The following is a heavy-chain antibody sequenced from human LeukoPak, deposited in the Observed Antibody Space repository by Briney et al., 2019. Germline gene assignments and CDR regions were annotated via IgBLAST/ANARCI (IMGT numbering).Heavy chain of an antibody. J-gene: IGHJ4*02. Sequence: GGSLRLSCAASGFTFNSYAMSWVRQDPGKGLEWVSGISDSYNTFYAVSVRGRFTISRDNSKNTLYLQMNSLRSEDTAVYYCAKEQRRDGYKDYFDYWGQGTLVTVSS. CDR1: GFTFNSYA. CDR3: AKEQRRDGYKDYFDY. D-gene: IGHD5-24*01. CDR2: ISDSYNT. V-gene: IGHV3-23*01.